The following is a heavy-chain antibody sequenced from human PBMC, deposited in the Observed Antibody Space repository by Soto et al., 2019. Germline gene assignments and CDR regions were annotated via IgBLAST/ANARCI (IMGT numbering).Heavy chain of an antibody. D-gene: IGHD3-10*01. CDR1: GGTFSSYA. CDR3: ARGVMVRGVIGYYYYGMDV. Sequence: KVSCQASGGTFSSYAISWVRQAPGQGLEWMGGIIPIFGTANYAQKFQGRVTITADKSTSTAYMELSSLRSEDTAVYYCARGVMVRGVIGYYYYGMDVWGQGATVTVSS. CDR2: IIPIFGTA. J-gene: IGHJ6*02. V-gene: IGHV1-69*06.